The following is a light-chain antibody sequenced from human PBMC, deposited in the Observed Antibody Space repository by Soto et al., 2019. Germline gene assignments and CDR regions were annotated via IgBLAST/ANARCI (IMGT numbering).Light chain of an antibody. J-gene: IGKJ1*01. V-gene: IGKV1-39*01. CDR3: QQSYSTLGT. CDR1: QRISTY. CDR2: AAS. Sequence: DIQMTQSPSSLSASVGDTVTITCRASQRISTYLNWYQQKPGRAPKLVISAASTLQSGVPTRFSGDGSGTDFTLTISSLQPEDIATYFCQQSYSTLGTFGQGTRV.